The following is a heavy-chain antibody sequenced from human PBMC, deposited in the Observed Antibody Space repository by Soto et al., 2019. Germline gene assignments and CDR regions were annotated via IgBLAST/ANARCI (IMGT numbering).Heavy chain of an antibody. D-gene: IGHD3-10*01. CDR1: GFTFRTYT. CDR3: ARDRGYDAHDYYYNAMDV. Sequence: EVQFVESGGGLVQPGGSLRLSWICSGFTFRTYTMNWVRQAPGKGLEWVSGIRGFSPYTFYAESVKGRFTISRDNAKNSLYLQMNSLRAEDTAVYYCARDRGYDAHDYYYNAMDVWGQGTTVTVSS. V-gene: IGHV3-21*01. J-gene: IGHJ6*02. CDR2: IRGFSPYT.